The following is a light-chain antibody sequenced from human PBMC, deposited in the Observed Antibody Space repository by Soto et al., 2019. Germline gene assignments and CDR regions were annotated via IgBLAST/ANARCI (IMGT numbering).Light chain of an antibody. V-gene: IGKV3-11*01. CDR3: QQRSNWPPLYT. CDR2: DAS. Sequence: EIVLTQSPATLSLSPGERATLSCRASQSVSSYLAWYQQKPGQAPRLLIYDASNRATGIPARFSGSGSGTDFTXXISSLEPEDFAVYYCQQRSNWPPLYTFGQGTKLEIK. J-gene: IGKJ2*01. CDR1: QSVSSY.